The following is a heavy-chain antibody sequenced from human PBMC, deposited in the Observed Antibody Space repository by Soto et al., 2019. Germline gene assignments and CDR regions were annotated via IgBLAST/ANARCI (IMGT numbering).Heavy chain of an antibody. CDR2: IIPIFGTA. J-gene: IGHJ6*02. CDR3: ASASCYTCYYYYGMDV. Sequence: QVQLVQSGAEVKKPGFSVKVSCKASGGTFSSYAISWVRQAPGQGLEWMGGIIPIFGTANYAQKFQGRVTITADKSTSTADMELSSLRSEDTAVYYCASASCYTCYYYYGMDVWGQGTTVTVSS. D-gene: IGHD2-2*02. V-gene: IGHV1-69*06. CDR1: GGTFSSYA.